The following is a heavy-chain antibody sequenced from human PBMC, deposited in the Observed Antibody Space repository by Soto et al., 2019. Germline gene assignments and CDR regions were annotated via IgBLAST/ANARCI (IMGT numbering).Heavy chain of an antibody. V-gene: IGHV4-34*01. D-gene: IGHD6-13*01. CDR3: ARGEREAAGPLGYLKH. CDR1: GGSFSGYY. CDR2: INHSGST. Sequence: PSETLSLTCAVYGGSFSGYYWSWIRQPPGKGLEWIGEINHSGSTNYNPSLKSRVTISVDTSKNQFSLKLSSVTAADTAVYYCARGEREAAGPLGYLKHWGQGTMVTVYS. J-gene: IGHJ1*01.